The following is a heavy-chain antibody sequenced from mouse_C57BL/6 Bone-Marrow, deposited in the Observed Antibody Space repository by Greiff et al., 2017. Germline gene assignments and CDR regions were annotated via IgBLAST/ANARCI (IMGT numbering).Heavy chain of an antibody. CDR1: GYAFSSYW. V-gene: IGHV1-80*01. CDR2: IYPGDGDT. Sequence: ESGAELVKPGASVKISCKASGYAFSSYWMNWVKQRPGKGLEWIGQIYPGDGDTNYNGKFKGKATLTADKSSSTAYMQLSSLTSEDSAVYFCARRGLITTVGFAYWGQGTLVTVSA. D-gene: IGHD1-1*01. J-gene: IGHJ3*01. CDR3: ARRGLITTVGFAY.